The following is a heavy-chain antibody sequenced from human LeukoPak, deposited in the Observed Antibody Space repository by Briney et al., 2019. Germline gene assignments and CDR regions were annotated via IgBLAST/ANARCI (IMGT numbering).Heavy chain of an antibody. CDR1: GGSISSYY. J-gene: IGHJ4*02. CDR3: ARHGRFYSGSDPLDY. CDR2: IYYSGST. Sequence: SETLSLTCTVSGGSISSYYWSWIRQPPGKGLEWIGYIYYSGSTNYNPSLKSRVTISVDTSKNQSSLKLSSVTAADTAVYYCARHGRFYSGSDPLDYWGQGTLVTVSS. V-gene: IGHV4-59*08. D-gene: IGHD1-26*01.